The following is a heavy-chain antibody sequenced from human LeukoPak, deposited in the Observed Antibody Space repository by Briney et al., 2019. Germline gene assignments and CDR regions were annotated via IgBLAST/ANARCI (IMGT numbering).Heavy chain of an antibody. CDR3: ARAASRYVVYYMDV. CDR1: GFTFSSYA. D-gene: IGHD2-2*01. CDR2: ISGSGSST. J-gene: IGHJ6*03. V-gene: IGHV3-23*01. Sequence: GGSLRLSCAASGFTFSSYAMAWVRQAPGTGPDWVSGISGSGSSTSYADSVKGRFTISRDNSKSTLYLQMDSLRAEDTAVYYCARAASRYVVYYMDVWGKGTTVTVSS.